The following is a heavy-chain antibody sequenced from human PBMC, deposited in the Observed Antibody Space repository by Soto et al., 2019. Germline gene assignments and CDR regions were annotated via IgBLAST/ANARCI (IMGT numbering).Heavy chain of an antibody. CDR3: ARGQRFSDWFDP. D-gene: IGHD3-3*01. CDR2: IYSSGNT. J-gene: IGHJ5*02. V-gene: IGHV4-4*07. CDR1: GGAMNSYY. Sequence: SETLSLTCTVSGGAMNSYYWTWIRQPAGKGLEWIGRIYSSGNTKYNPSLQSRVTMSLDTSKNQFSLRLTSVTAADTALYYCARGQRFSDWFDPWGQGTLVTVS.